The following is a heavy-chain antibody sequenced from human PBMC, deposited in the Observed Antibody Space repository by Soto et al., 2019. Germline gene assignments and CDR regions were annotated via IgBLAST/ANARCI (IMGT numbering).Heavy chain of an antibody. D-gene: IGHD3-22*01. CDR1: GFTFSSYA. J-gene: IGHJ4*02. V-gene: IGHV3-23*01. CDR3: AKDQVERANTMIVVGYYFDY. CDR2: ISGSGGST. Sequence: GGSLRLSCAASGFTFSSYAMSWVRQAPGKGLEWVSAISGSGGSTYYADSVKGRFTISRDNSKNTLYLQMNSLRAEDTAVYYCAKDQVERANTMIVVGYYFDYWGQGT.